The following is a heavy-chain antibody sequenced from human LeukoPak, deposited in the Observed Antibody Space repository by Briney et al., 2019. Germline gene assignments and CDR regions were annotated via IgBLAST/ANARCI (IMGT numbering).Heavy chain of an antibody. CDR3: AREWGLESSGYYYAY. Sequence: SVKVSCKASGGTFSRFTISWVRQAPGQGFEWMGGITPIFGTANFAQKFQGRVSITADESTSTAFKELSSLRSEDTAVYYCAREWGLESSGYYYAYWGQGTLVTVSS. V-gene: IGHV1-69*01. D-gene: IGHD3-22*01. CDR2: ITPIFGTA. J-gene: IGHJ4*02. CDR1: GGTFSRFT.